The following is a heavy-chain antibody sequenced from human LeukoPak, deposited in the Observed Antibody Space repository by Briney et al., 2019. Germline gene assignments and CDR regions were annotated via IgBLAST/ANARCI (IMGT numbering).Heavy chain of an antibody. D-gene: IGHD4-23*01. V-gene: IGHV4-59*01. CDR1: GGSISSYY. J-gene: IGHJ4*02. CDR2: IYYSGST. Sequence: SETLSLTCTVSGGSISSYYWSWIRQPPGKGLEWIGYIYYSGSTNYNPSLKSRVTISVDTSKNQFSLKLSSVTAADTAVYYCARGTDYGGPFDYWGQGTLVTVSS. CDR3: ARGTDYGGPFDY.